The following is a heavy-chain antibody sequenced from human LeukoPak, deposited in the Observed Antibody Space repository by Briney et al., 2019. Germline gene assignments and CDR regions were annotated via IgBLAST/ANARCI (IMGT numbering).Heavy chain of an antibody. V-gene: IGHV3-48*03. D-gene: IGHD3-10*01. CDR3: ARILGEGRAMVRGVMDY. CDR2: ISSSGSTI. Sequence: GGSLRLSCAASGCTFSSCEMKWVRQAPGKGLGWVSYISSSGSTIYYADSVKGRFTISRDNAKNSLYLQMNSLRAEDTAVYYCARILGEGRAMVRGVMDYWGQGTLVTVSS. J-gene: IGHJ4*02. CDR1: GCTFSSCE.